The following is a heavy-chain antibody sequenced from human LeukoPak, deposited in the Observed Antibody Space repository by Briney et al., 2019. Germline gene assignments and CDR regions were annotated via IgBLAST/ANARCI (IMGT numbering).Heavy chain of an antibody. V-gene: IGHV6-1*01. D-gene: IGHD2-15*01. J-gene: IGHJ5*02. CDR1: GDSVSSNSAA. Sequence: SQTLSLTCAISGDSVSSNSAAWNWIRQSPSRGLEWLGRTYYRSKWYNDYAVSVKSRITINPDTSKNQFSLQLNSVTPEDTAVYYCARVPGLICSGGSCYPNWFDPWGQGTWSPSPQ. CDR2: TYYRSKWYN. CDR3: ARVPGLICSGGSCYPNWFDP.